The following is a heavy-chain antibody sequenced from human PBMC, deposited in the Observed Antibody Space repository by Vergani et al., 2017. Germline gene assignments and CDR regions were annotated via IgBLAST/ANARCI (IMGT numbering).Heavy chain of an antibody. V-gene: IGHV3-33*01. CDR3: ARDDIVVVQKCAGGMDV. D-gene: IGHD2-2*01. Sequence: QVQLVESGGGVVQPGRSLRLSCAASGFTFSSYGMHWVRQAPGKGLEWVAVIWYDGSNKYYADSVKGRLTISSVNSKNTLLLQMNSLRAEDMAVYYCARDDIVVVQKCAGGMDVWGQGTTVTVSS. J-gene: IGHJ6*02. CDR1: GFTFSSYG. CDR2: IWYDGSNK.